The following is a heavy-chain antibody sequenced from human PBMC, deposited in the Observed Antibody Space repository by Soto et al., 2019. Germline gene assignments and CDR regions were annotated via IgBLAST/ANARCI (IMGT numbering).Heavy chain of an antibody. V-gene: IGHV4-31*03. J-gene: IGHJ4*02. CDR2: IYYSGSS. CDR1: SGSITSVNSY. Sequence: SETLSLTCTVSSGSITSVNSYWSWIRQFPGKGLEWIGYIYYSGSSYYNPSLKGRVTISEDTSKKQFSLKLNSVTAVDTAVYYCARGSSGWSSIRLDDWGQGTLVTVSS. D-gene: IGHD6-19*01. CDR3: ARGSSGWSSIRLDD.